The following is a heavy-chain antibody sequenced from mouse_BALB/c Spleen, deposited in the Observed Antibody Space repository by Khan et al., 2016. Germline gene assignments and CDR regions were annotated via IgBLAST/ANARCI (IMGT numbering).Heavy chain of an antibody. V-gene: IGHV1-80*01. CDR2: IYPGDGDT. CDR1: DYAFSSYW. Sequence: QVQLKQSGAELVRPGSSVKISCKASDYAFSSYWMNWVKQRPGQGLEWIGQIYPGDGDTNYNGKFKGKATLTADKSSSTVYMQLSSLTSEDSAFYFWARGILLRLFYAMDYWGQGTSVTVSS. CDR3: ARGILLRLFYAMDY. D-gene: IGHD6-2*01. J-gene: IGHJ4*01.